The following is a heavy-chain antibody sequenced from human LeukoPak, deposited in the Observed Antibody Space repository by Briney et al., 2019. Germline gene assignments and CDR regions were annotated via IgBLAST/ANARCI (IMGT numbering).Heavy chain of an antibody. J-gene: IGHJ4*02. CDR2: ISTSGSTI. Sequence: GGSLRLSCAASGFVFSSYEMNWVRQAPGKGLGWVSYISTSGSTIHYADSVKGRFTFSRDNAKNSVYLQMNSLRAEDTAVYYYASRQSYTGYDYWGQGTLVTVSS. CDR1: GFVFSSYE. V-gene: IGHV3-48*03. CDR3: ASRQSYTGYDY. D-gene: IGHD5-12*01.